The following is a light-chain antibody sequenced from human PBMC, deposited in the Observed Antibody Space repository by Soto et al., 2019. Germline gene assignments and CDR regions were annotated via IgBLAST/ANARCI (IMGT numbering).Light chain of an antibody. Sequence: DIQMTQSPSSLSASVGDRVSITCRASQGITNYLAWYQQKAGKAPKLLIYAASTLQSGVPSRFSGSGSGTDVSLTISRLQPDDVATYYCQNYNGAPWTFGQGTKVEIQ. CDR3: QNYNGAPWT. J-gene: IGKJ1*01. V-gene: IGKV1-27*01. CDR1: QGITNY. CDR2: AAS.